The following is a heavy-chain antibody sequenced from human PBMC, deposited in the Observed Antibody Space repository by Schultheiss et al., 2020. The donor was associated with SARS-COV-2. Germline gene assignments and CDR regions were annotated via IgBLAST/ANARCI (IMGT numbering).Heavy chain of an antibody. V-gene: IGHV3-30*19. Sequence: GGSLRLSCAASGFTFSSYGMHWVRQAPGKGLEWVAVISYDGSNKYYADSVKGRFTISRDNAKNSLYLQMNSLRAEDTALYYCAKGRERFLEWLYGGMDYWGQGTLVTVSS. J-gene: IGHJ4*02. CDR1: GFTFSSYG. D-gene: IGHD3-3*01. CDR2: ISYDGSNK. CDR3: AKGRERFLEWLYGGMDY.